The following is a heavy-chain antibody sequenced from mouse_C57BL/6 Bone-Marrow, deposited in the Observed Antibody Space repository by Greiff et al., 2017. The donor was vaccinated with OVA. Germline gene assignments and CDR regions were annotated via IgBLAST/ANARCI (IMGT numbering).Heavy chain of an antibody. CDR2: INPGSGGT. CDR1: GYAFTNYL. D-gene: IGHD1-1*01. Sequence: QVQLQESGAELVRPGTSVKVSCKASGYAFTNYLIEWVKQRPGQGLEWIGVINPGSGGTNYNEKFKGKATLTADKSSSTAYMQLSSLTSEDSAVYFCARLLGYAMDYWGQGTSVTVSS. CDR3: ARLLGYAMDY. V-gene: IGHV1-54*01. J-gene: IGHJ4*01.